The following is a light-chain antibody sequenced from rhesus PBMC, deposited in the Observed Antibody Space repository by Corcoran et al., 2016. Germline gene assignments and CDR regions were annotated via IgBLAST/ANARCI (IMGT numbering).Light chain of an antibody. J-gene: IGKJ1*01. CDR3: QQHNSDPPWT. CDR1: QGISNY. Sequence: DIQMTQSPSSLSASVGDTVTITCRASQGISNYLAWYQQKPGKAPKPLIYYASNLESGVPSRFSGSGSGTDFTLTISSLQPEDFATYYCQQHNSDPPWTFGQGTKVEIK. CDR2: YAS. V-gene: IGKV1S14*01.